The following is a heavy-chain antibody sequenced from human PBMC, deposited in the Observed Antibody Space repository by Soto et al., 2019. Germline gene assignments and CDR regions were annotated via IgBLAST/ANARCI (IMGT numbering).Heavy chain of an antibody. J-gene: IGHJ6*02. CDR1: GGSFSGYY. V-gene: IGHV4-34*01. CDR2: INHSGST. Sequence: VTLSLTCAVYGGSFSGYYWSWIRQPPGKGLEWIGEINHSGSTNYNPSLKSRVTISVDTSKNQFSLKLSSVTAADTAVYYCARVPVGWLNPYYYYGMDVWGQGTTVTVSS. D-gene: IGHD6-19*01. CDR3: ARVPVGWLNPYYYYGMDV.